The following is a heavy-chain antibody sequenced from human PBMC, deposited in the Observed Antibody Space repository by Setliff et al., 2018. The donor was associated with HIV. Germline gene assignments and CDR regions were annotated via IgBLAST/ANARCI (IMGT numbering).Heavy chain of an antibody. V-gene: IGHV3-74*01. Sequence: GGSLRLSCKVSGFSFSDYWMQWVRRVPGEGLVWVSRIQNDGSATWYADSGKGRFTISRDNARNTLYLQMNSLRADDTGVYYCAREGSDHGTYYFDYWGQGTPVTVSS. CDR2: IQNDGSAT. J-gene: IGHJ4*02. D-gene: IGHD1-26*01. CDR3: AREGSDHGTYYFDY. CDR1: GFSFSDYW.